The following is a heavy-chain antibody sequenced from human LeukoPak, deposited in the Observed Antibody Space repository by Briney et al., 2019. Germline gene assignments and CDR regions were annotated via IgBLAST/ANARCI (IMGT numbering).Heavy chain of an antibody. V-gene: IGHV1-2*02. CDR3: ARQIVSGSMGCDF. D-gene: IGHD2-21*01. J-gene: IGHJ4*02. Sequence: ASVKVSFKASAYTFIGYYIHWVRQAPGQGLEWMGWINFNSGGKIFAEKFQDRVTMARDTSISTAYMELSRLRSDDTAVYYCARQIVSGSMGCDFWGQGTLVTVSS. CDR2: INFNSGGK. CDR1: AYTFIGYY.